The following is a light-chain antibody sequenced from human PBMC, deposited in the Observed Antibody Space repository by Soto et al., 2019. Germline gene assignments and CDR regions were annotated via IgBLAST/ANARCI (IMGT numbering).Light chain of an antibody. CDR2: YDS. CDR3: QVWDSSSDHVV. Sequence: ELTQPPSVSVAPGKTAKITCGGNNIGSKSVHWYQQKPGQAPVLVIYYDSARPSGIPERFSGSNSGNTASLSIGRVETGDEADYYCQVWDSSSDHVVFGGGTKVTVL. CDR1: NIGSKS. V-gene: IGLV3-21*04. J-gene: IGLJ2*01.